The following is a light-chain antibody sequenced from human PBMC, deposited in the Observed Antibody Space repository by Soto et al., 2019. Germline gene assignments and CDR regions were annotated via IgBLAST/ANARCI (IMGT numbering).Light chain of an antibody. CDR2: AAS. V-gene: IGKV1-39*01. Sequence: IQLTQSPSSLSASVGDRVTVTCRASQSINIYLNWYQQKPGKAPTLLIYAASSLQSGGPSRFSAGGSRTAFTLTTTSLQAEDFATYYWQQSSRSPYTFGQGTKLEI. J-gene: IGKJ2*01. CDR3: QQSSRSPYT. CDR1: QSINIY.